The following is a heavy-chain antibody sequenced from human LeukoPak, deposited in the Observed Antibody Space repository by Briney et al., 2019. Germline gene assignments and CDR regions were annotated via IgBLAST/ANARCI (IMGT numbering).Heavy chain of an antibody. CDR3: ARGFNSGYDSYYYYMDV. J-gene: IGHJ6*03. D-gene: IGHD5-12*01. Sequence: ASVKVSCKASGYTFTSYGISWVRQAPGQGLEWMGWISAYNGNTNYAQKLQGRVTMTTDTSTSTAYMELRSLRSDDTAVYYCARGFNSGYDSYYYYMDVWGKGTTVTVSS. CDR2: ISAYNGNT. CDR1: GYTFTSYG. V-gene: IGHV1-18*01.